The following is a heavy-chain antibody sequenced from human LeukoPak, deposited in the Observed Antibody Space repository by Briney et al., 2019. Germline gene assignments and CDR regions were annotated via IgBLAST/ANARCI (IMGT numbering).Heavy chain of an antibody. V-gene: IGHV3-30*02. CDR3: AKDKMTTVPY. J-gene: IGHJ4*02. CDR2: IRYDGSNK. D-gene: IGHD4-11*01. CDR1: GFTFSSYG. Sequence: PGGSLRLSCAASGFTFSSYGMHWVRQAPGKGLEWVAFIRYDGSNKYYADFVKGRFTISRDNSKNTLYLQMNSLRAEDTAVYYCAKDKMTTVPYWGQGTLVTVSS.